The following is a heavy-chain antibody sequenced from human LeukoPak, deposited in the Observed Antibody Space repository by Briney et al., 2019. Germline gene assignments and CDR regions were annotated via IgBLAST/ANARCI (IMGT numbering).Heavy chain of an antibody. CDR3: ARGSIVVVPAAIRSRGNYYYYYMDV. CDR1: GFAVSSNH. D-gene: IGHD2-2*01. Sequence: HPGGSLRLSCAASGFAVSSNHMNWVRQAPGKGLEWVSVIFNGGSTYYADSVKGRFTISRDNSKNTLYLQMNSLRAEDTAVYYCARGSIVVVPAAIRSRGNYYYYYMDVWGKGTTVTVSS. J-gene: IGHJ6*03. CDR2: IFNGGST. V-gene: IGHV3-53*01.